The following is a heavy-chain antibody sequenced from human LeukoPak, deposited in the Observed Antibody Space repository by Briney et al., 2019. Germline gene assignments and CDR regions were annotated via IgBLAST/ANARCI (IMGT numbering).Heavy chain of an antibody. CDR2: INHSGST. J-gene: IGHJ5*02. V-gene: IGHV4-34*01. CDR1: GGSLSGYY. CDR3: ARGSLLLGYCSSTSCYRGLYNWFDP. D-gene: IGHD2-2*01. Sequence: SETLSLTCAVYGGSLSGYYWSWIRQPPGKGLEWIGEINHSGSTNYNPSLKSRVTISVDTSKNQFSLKLSSVTAADTAVYYCARGSLLLGYCSSTSCYRGLYNWFDPWGQGTLVTVSS.